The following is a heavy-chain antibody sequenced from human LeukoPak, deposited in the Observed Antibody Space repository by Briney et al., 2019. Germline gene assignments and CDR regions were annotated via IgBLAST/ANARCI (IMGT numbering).Heavy chain of an antibody. J-gene: IGHJ4*02. CDR3: ARETFDSSGPRGGFDY. CDR2: ISYDGSNK. CDR1: GFTFSSYG. Sequence: GGSLRLSCAASGFTFSSYGMHWVRQAPGKGLEWVAVISYDGSNKYYADSVKGRFTISRDNSKNTLYLQMNSLRAEDTAVYYCARETFDSSGPRGGFDYWGQGTLVTVSS. V-gene: IGHV3-30*03. D-gene: IGHD3-22*01.